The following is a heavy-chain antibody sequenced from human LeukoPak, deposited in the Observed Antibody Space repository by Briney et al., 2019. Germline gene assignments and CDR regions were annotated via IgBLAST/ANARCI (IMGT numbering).Heavy chain of an antibody. J-gene: IGHJ4*02. V-gene: IGHV4-4*02. CDR1: GGSISSSHW. CDR3: ARHRDSSGWYDFDY. Sequence: PSGTLSLTCTVSGGSISSSHWWGWVRQPPEKGLEWLGEIHHSGSTNSNPSLKSRATISVDTSKDQFALKLSSVTAADTAVYYCARHRDSSGWYDFDYWGQGTLVTVSS. CDR2: IHHSGST. D-gene: IGHD6-19*01.